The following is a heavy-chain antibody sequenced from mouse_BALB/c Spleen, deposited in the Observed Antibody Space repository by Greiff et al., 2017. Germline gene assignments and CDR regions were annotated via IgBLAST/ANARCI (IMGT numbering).Heavy chain of an antibody. Sequence: VKLMESGAELVRPGVSVKISCKGSGYTFTDYAMHWVKQSHAKSLEWIGVISTYYGDASYNQKFKGKATMTVDKSSSTAYMELARLTSEDSAIYYCAREGLSFDYWGQGTTLTVSS. CDR1: GYTFTDYA. V-gene: IGHV1S137*01. J-gene: IGHJ2*01. CDR2: ISTYYGDA. CDR3: AREGLSFDY.